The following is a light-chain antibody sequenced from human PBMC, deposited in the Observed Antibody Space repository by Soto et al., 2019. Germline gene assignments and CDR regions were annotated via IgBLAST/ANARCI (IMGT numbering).Light chain of an antibody. CDR1: SSDVGSYNL. V-gene: IGLV2-23*01. CDR3: CSYAGSSTLI. Sequence: QSVLTQPASVSGSPGQSITISCTGTSSDVGSYNLVSWYQQHPVKAPKLMIYEGSKRPSGVSNRFSGSKSGNTASLTISGLQAEDEAEYYCCSYAGSSTLIFGGGTKPPS. CDR2: EGS. J-gene: IGLJ2*01.